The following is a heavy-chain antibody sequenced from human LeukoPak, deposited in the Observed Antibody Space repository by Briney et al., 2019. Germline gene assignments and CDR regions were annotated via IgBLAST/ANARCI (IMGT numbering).Heavy chain of an antibody. V-gene: IGHV1-18*01. CDR3: ARDARIAAAGNYWFDP. Sequence: GASVKVSCKASGYTFTGYGISWVRQAPGQGLEWMGWISAYNGNTNHAQKLQGRVTMTTGTSTSTAYMELRSLRSDDTAVYYCARDARIAAAGNYWFDPWGQGTLVTVSS. CDR2: ISAYNGNT. CDR1: GYTFTGYG. J-gene: IGHJ5*02. D-gene: IGHD6-13*01.